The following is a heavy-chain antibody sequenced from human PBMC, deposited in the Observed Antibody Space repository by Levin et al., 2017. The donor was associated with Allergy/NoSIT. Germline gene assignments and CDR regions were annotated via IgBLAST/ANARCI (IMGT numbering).Heavy chain of an antibody. CDR3: ARDRYSAVAGIDWTHPLAY. V-gene: IGHV3-33*01. D-gene: IGHD6-19*01. J-gene: IGHJ4*02. CDR2: LWSAGRPK. Sequence: GVSLLLSFSSFCFTFSFCGFLCVCHAPCPFLSFVSALWSAGRPKYYRDSVKGRFTISRDNSKNTLYLQMDSLRVEDTAVYYCARDRYSAVAGIDWTHPLAYWGQGTLVTVSS. CDR1: CFTFSFCG.